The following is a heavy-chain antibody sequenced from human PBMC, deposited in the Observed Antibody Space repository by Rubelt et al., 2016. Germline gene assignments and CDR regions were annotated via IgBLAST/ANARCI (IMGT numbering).Heavy chain of an antibody. J-gene: IGHJ4*02. Sequence: LVQSGAEVKKPGSSVKVSCKASGGTFSSYAISWVRQAPGQGLEWMGRIIPILGIANYAQKFQGRVTITADKSTSTAYMELSSLRSEDTAVYYCARDTGYCSSTSCYARGFDYWGQGTLVTVSS. D-gene: IGHD2-2*01. CDR1: GGTFSSYA. CDR3: ARDTGYCSSTSCYARGFDY. CDR2: IIPILGIA. V-gene: IGHV1-69*04.